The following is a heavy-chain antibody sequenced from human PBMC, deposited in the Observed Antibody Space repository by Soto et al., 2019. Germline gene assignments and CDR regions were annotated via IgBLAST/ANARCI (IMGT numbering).Heavy chain of an antibody. D-gene: IGHD6-13*01. CDR3: ARQGIAAAGSTRPFSWFYYYYMDV. CDR2: IYYSGST. CDR1: GGSISSYY. Sequence: PSETLSLTCTVSGGSISSYYWSWIRQPPGKGLEWIGYIYYSGSTNYNPSLKSRVTISVDTSKNQFSLKLSSVTAADTAVYYCARQGIAAAGSTRPFSWFYYYYMDVWGKGTTVT. V-gene: IGHV4-59*08. J-gene: IGHJ6*03.